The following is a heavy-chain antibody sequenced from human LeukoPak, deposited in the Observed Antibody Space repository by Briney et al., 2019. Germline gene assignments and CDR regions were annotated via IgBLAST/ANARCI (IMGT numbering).Heavy chain of an antibody. CDR2: IYYSGST. D-gene: IGHD3-10*01. CDR1: GGSISSSSYY. J-gene: IGHJ5*02. CDR3: ARSRFGGNWFDP. Sequence: SETLSLTCTVSGGSISSSSYYWGWIRQPPGKGLEWIGSIYYSGSTYYNPSLKSRVTISVDTSKNQFSLKLSSVTAADTAVYYCARSRFGGNWFDPWGQGTLVTVSS. V-gene: IGHV4-39*01.